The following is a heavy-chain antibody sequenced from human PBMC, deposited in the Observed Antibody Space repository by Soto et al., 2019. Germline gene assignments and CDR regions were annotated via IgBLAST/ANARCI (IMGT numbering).Heavy chain of an antibody. CDR3: ARDQLYYNYISGRPLNAFDV. V-gene: IGHV3-48*01. CDR1: GFTFRNYG. CDR2: IGIGSSTK. D-gene: IGHD3-22*01. Sequence: GGSLRLACAASGFTFRNYGMNWVRQAPGKGLEWVSYIGIGSSTKYYADSVKGRFTISRDNAKNSLYLQMNSLRAEDTAVYYCARDQLYYNYISGRPLNAFDVLGQGTMVTVAS. J-gene: IGHJ3*01.